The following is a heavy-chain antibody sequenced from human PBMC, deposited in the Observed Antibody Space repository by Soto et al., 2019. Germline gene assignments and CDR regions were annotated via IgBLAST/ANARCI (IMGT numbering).Heavy chain of an antibody. CDR1: GYSISSGYQ. CDR3: GRDVFGNHTFTF. Sequence: SETLSLTCAVSGYSISSGYQWGWIRQPPGKGLEWIGNIFHSGTTSYNPSLKSRVTVSVHTSNKQISLNMHAATAPATAHYYCGRDVFGNHTFTFWGQAIXVTVSS. V-gene: IGHV4-38-2*02. CDR2: IFHSGTT. J-gene: IGHJ4*02. D-gene: IGHD3-10*01.